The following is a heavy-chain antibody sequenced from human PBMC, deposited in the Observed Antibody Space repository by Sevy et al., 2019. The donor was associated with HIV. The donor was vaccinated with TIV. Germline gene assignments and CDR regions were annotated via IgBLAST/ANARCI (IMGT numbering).Heavy chain of an antibody. V-gene: IGHV3-21*01. CDR1: GFTFSSYS. D-gene: IGHD6-13*01. J-gene: IGHJ5*01. Sequence: GGSLRLSCAASGFTFSSYSMNWVRQAPGKGLEWVSSINSSSSYIYYADSVKGRFTISRDNAKNSLYLQMNSLRAEDTAVYDCATDSLGSSWYGVLDPWGQGTMVTVSS. CDR2: INSSSSYI. CDR3: ATDSLGSSWYGVLDP.